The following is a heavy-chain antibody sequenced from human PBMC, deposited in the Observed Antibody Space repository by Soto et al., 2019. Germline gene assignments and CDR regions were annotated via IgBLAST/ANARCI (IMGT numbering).Heavy chain of an antibody. Sequence: GGSLRLSCAASGFTFSSYGMHWVRQAPGKGLEWVAVIWYDGSNKYYADSVKGRFTISRDNSKNTLYLQMNSLRAEDTAVYYCARDRVSGWNYTHYYYYGMDVWGQGTTVTVSS. D-gene: IGHD1-7*01. CDR2: IWYDGSNK. CDR1: GFTFSSYG. J-gene: IGHJ6*02. V-gene: IGHV3-33*01. CDR3: ARDRVSGWNYTHYYYYGMDV.